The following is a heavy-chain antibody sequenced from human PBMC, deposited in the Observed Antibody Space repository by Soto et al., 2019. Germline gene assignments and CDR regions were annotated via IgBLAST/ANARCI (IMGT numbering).Heavy chain of an antibody. D-gene: IGHD2-2*01. V-gene: IGHV1-18*01. CDR3: ARAEVPVAYYYYYYYMDV. J-gene: IGHJ6*03. CDR1: GYTFTSYG. CDR2: ISAYNGNT. Sequence: ASVKVSCKASGYTFTSYGISWVRQAPGQGLERMGWISAYNGNTNYAQKLQGRVTMTTDTSTSTAYMELRSLRSDDTAVYYCARAEVPVAYYYYYYYMDVWGKGTTVTVSS.